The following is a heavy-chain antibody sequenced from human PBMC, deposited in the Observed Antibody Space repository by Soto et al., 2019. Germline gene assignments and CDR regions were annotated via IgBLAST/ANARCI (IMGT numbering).Heavy chain of an antibody. V-gene: IGHV1-2*02. D-gene: IGHD6-19*01. CDR3: AREASAVIALDY. CDR2: INPNSGDA. Sequence: ASVNVSFKASGYTFTAYAMHWVRQAPGQGLEWMGWINPNSGDATYAQKFQGRVTMTMDTSITTAYMELSSLSYDDTAVYYCAREASAVIALDYCGQGTLVTVSS. CDR1: GYTFTAYA. J-gene: IGHJ4*02.